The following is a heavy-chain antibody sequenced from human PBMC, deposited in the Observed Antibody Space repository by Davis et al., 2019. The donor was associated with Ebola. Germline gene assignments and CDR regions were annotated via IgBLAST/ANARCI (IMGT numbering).Heavy chain of an antibody. CDR1: GYTFTGYY. Sequence: AASVKVSCKASGYTFTGYYMHWVRQAPGQGLEWMGRINPNSGGTNYAQKFQGRVTMTRDTSISKAYMELSRLRSDDTAVYYCARGGYCSGGSCYYFDYWGQGTLVTVSS. CDR3: ARGGYCSGGSCYYFDY. V-gene: IGHV1-2*06. J-gene: IGHJ4*02. CDR2: INPNSGGT. D-gene: IGHD2-15*01.